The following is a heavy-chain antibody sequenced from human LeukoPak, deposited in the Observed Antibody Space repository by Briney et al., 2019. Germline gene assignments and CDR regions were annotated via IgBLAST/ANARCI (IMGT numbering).Heavy chain of an antibody. V-gene: IGHV4-34*01. CDR2: INHSGST. D-gene: IGHD5-18*01. J-gene: IGHJ6*02. CDR1: GGSFSGYY. Sequence: SETLSLTCAVYGGSFSGYYWSWIRQPPGKGLEWIGEINHSGSTNYNPSLKSRVTISVDTSKNQFSLKLSSVTAADTAVYYCVRVGPWIQFAYYYYGMDVWGQGTTVTVSS. CDR3: VRVGPWIQFAYYYYGMDV.